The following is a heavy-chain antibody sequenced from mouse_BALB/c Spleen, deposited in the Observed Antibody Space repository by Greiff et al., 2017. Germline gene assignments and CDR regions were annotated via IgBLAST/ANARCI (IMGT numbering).Heavy chain of an antibody. D-gene: IGHD2-1*01. Sequence: EVKLVESGGGLVQPAGSRYLSCAASGFSFSSFGMHWVRQAPEKGLEWVAYISSGSSTIYYADTVKGRFTISRDNPKNTLFLQMTSLRTEDTAMYYCAREGNYPSYAMDYWGQGTPVTVSA. CDR2: ISSGSSTI. V-gene: IGHV5-17*02. CDR3: AREGNYPSYAMDY. CDR1: GFSFSSFG. J-gene: IGHJ4*01.